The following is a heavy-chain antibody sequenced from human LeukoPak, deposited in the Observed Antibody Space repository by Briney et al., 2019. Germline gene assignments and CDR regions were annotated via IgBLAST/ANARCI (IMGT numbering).Heavy chain of an antibody. CDR1: GFTFSSYA. V-gene: IGHV3-23*01. D-gene: IGHD2-21*02. J-gene: IGHJ4*02. CDR2: ISGSGTST. CDR3: AKVYCGGDCYWHYSDY. Sequence: GGSLRLSCAASGFTFSSYAMIWVRQAPGKGLEWVSVISGSGTSTYYADSGKGRFTISRDNSKNTLYLQMNSLRAEDTAVYYCAKVYCGGDCYWHYSDYWGQGTLVTVSS.